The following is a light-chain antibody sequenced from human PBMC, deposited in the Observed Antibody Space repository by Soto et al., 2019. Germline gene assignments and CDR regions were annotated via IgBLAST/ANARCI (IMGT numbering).Light chain of an antibody. CDR3: SSYTSSSLYV. Sequence: QSVLTQPASVSGSPGQSITISCTGTSSDVGGYNYVSWYQQHPGKAPKLMIYDVSNRPSGVSNRFSGSKSGNTASLTISGLQDEDEADYYCSSYTSSSLYVFGTGTKVIVL. CDR1: SSDVGGYNY. V-gene: IGLV2-14*01. J-gene: IGLJ1*01. CDR2: DVS.